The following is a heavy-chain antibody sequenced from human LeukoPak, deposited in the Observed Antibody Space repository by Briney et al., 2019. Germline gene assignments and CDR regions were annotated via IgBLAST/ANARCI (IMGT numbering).Heavy chain of an antibody. V-gene: IGHV3-23*01. D-gene: IGHD1-26*01. CDR3: AKGLEWELLNWFDP. CDR1: GFTFSSYA. CDR2: ISGSGGST. Sequence: GGSLRLSCAAPGFTFSSYAMSWVRQAPGKGLEWVSAISGSGGSTYYADSVKGRFTISRDNSKNTLYLQINSLRAEDTAVYYCAKGLEWELLNWFDPWGQGTLVTVSS. J-gene: IGHJ5*02.